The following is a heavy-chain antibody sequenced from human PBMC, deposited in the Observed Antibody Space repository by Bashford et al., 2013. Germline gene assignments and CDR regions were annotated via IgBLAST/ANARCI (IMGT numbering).Heavy chain of an antibody. Sequence: GGSLRLSCAASGFTFSSYWMHWVRQAPGKGLVWVSRINSDGSSTSYADSVKGRFTISRDNAKNTLYLQMNSLRAEDTAVYYCARSYGDYNYYYGMDVWGQGTTVTVSS. CDR1: GFTFSSYW. V-gene: IGHV3-74*01. CDR2: INSDGSST. D-gene: IGHD4-17*01. J-gene: IGHJ6*02. CDR3: ARSYGDYNYYYGMDV.